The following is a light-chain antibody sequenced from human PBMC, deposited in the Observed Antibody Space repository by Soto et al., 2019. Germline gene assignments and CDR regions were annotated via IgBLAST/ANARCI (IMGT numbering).Light chain of an antibody. CDR1: QSLVYSDGKTY. CDR2: GAS. CDR3: MQSISRLT. V-gene: IGKV2D-29*01. J-gene: IGKJ4*01. Sequence: IVLTQTPLSLSVTPGQPASISCKSAQSLVYSDGKTYLYWYLQKPGQPPQPLIYGASNRFSGVPERFSGSGSATDFTLTISRVEAEDVGVYFCMQSISRLTFGGGTKVDIK.